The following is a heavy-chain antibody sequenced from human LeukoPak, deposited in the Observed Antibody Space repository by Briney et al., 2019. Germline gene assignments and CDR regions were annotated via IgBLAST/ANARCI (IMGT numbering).Heavy chain of an antibody. Sequence: ASVKVTYKTSSDTFSVYGMSWVRHAPGQGLEWMGWIGGYSGDTDYAQKFQGRLTLTRETSTSTVYMELRSLTSDDTAVYYCARDVTSSVTHSMGRIFEYWGQGSLVTVSS. V-gene: IGHV1-18*01. CDR3: ARDVTSSVTHSMGRIFEY. D-gene: IGHD4-17*01. CDR1: SDTFSVYG. CDR2: IGGYSGDT. J-gene: IGHJ4*02.